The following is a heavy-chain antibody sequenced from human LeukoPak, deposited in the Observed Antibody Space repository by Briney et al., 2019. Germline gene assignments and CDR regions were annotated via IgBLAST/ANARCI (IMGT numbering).Heavy chain of an antibody. CDR3: ARCLGYCSGGSCSYDNWFDP. CDR2: IYTSGST. Sequence: SETLSLTCTVSGGSISRYYWSWIRQPAGKGLEWIGRIYTSGSTNYNPSLKSRVTMSVDTSKNQFSLKLSSVTAADTAVYYCARCLGYCSGGSCSYDNWFDPWGQGTLVTVSS. V-gene: IGHV4-4*07. D-gene: IGHD2-15*01. CDR1: GGSISRYY. J-gene: IGHJ5*02.